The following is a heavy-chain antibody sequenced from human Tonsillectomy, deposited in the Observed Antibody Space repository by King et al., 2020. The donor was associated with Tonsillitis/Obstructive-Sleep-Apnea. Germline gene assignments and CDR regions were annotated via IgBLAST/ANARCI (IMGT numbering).Heavy chain of an antibody. CDR3: ASSSPPGIYDSSGYYDFDY. J-gene: IGHJ4*02. Sequence: QLQESGPGLVKPSQTLSLTCTVSGGSISSGGYYWSWIRQHPGKGLEWIGYIYYSGSTYYNPSLKSRVTISVDTSKNQFSLKLSSVTAADTAVYYCASSSPPGIYDSSGYYDFDYWGQGTLVTVSS. CDR1: GGSISSGGYY. D-gene: IGHD3-22*01. CDR2: IYYSGST. V-gene: IGHV4-31*03.